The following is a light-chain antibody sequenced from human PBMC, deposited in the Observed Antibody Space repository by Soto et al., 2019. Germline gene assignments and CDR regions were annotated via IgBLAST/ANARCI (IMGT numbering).Light chain of an antibody. CDR1: SSDVGGYDS. V-gene: IGLV2-14*03. Sequence: QSALTQPASVSGSPGQSLTISCTGTSSDVGGYDSVSWYQHHPGKAPRLMIYDVSNRPSGISNRFSASKSGNTASLTISGRQAEDEANYYCSSYTSSSSVVFGGGTKLTV. CDR2: DVS. J-gene: IGLJ2*01. CDR3: SSYTSSSSVV.